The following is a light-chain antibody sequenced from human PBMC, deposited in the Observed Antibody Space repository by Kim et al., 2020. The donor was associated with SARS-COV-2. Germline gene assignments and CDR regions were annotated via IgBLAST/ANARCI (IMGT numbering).Light chain of an antibody. J-gene: IGLJ1*01. Sequence: QSALTQPRSVSGSPGQSITISCTGTSSDVGGYNYVSWYQQHPGKAPKLMICDVNKRPSGVPDRFSGSKSGNTASLTISGLQTEDEADYYCCSLAGSYTHVFGTGTKVPS. CDR1: SSDVGGYNY. V-gene: IGLV2-11*01. CDR3: CSLAGSYTHV. CDR2: DVN.